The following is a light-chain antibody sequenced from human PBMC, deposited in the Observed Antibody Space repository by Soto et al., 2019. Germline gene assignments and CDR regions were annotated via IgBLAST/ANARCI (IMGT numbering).Light chain of an antibody. V-gene: IGLV2-8*01. CDR1: SSDVGGYNY. Sequence: QSALTQPPSASGSPGQSVTISCTGTSSDVGGYNYVSWYQQHPGKAPKVMIYEVSKRPSGVPDRFSGSKSGNTASLTVSGLQAEDEADYYCCSYGGFSTFVIFGGGTKLTVL. J-gene: IGLJ2*01. CDR2: EVS. CDR3: CSYGGFSTFVI.